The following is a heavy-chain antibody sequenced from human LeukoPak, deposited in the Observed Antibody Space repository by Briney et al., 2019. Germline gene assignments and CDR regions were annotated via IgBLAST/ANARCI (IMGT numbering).Heavy chain of an antibody. J-gene: IGHJ4*02. CDR1: GFTFSNYA. Sequence: GGSLRLSCAASGFTFSNYAMSWVRQAPGKGLEWVSAISGSGGSTYYADSVKGRFTISRDNSKNTLFLQMSSLRAEDTAVYYCARLNSGSFSDFWGQGTLVTVSS. D-gene: IGHD1-26*01. CDR3: ARLNSGSFSDF. V-gene: IGHV3-23*01. CDR2: ISGSGGST.